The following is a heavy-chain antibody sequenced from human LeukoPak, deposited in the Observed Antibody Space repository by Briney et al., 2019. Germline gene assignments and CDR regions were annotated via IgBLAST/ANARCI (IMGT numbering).Heavy chain of an antibody. D-gene: IGHD6-19*01. J-gene: IGHJ5*02. Sequence: GASVKVSCKASGYTFTGYYMHWVRQAPGQGLEWMGRINPNSGGTNYAQKFQGRVTMTRDTSISTAYMELSRLRSDDTAVYYCARLGMEQWLVRQGYWFDPWGQGTLVTVSS. V-gene: IGHV1-2*06. CDR1: GYTFTGYY. CDR2: INPNSGGT. CDR3: ARLGMEQWLVRQGYWFDP.